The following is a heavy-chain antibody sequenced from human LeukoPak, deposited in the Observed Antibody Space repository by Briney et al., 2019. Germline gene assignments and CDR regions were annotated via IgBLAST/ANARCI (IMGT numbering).Heavy chain of an antibody. Sequence: ASVNVSFKPSGYTFTRHYIHWVRQAPGHGLQWMGWINPKTGGTGYAQDFHDRVTMTSDTSITTAYLTLSGLRSDDTAIYYCARIVFGVVNDALDLWGQGTLVSV. CDR1: GYTFTRHY. V-gene: IGHV1-2*02. D-gene: IGHD3-3*01. J-gene: IGHJ3*01. CDR3: ARIVFGVVNDALDL. CDR2: INPKTGGT.